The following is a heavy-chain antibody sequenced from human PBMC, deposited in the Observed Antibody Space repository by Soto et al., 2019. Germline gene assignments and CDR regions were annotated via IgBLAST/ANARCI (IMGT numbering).Heavy chain of an antibody. Sequence: PGGSLRLSCAASGFTFSIYAMGWVRQAPGKGLEWVSGISGSGDITYYPDSVKGRFTISRDNSKNTLYLQMNSLRAEDTAVYYCAKDRIASSGPGFFDYWGQGTLVTVSS. CDR2: ISGSGDIT. V-gene: IGHV3-23*01. CDR3: AKDRIASSGPGFFDY. CDR1: GFTFSIYA. J-gene: IGHJ4*02. D-gene: IGHD6-13*01.